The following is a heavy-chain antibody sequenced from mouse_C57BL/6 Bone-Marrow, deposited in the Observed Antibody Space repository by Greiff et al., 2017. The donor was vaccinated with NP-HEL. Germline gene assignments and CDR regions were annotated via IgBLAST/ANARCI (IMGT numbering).Heavy chain of an antibody. V-gene: IGHV3-6*01. CDR3: ARAYGNYLDY. CDR1: GYSITSGYH. D-gene: IGHD2-10*02. J-gene: IGHJ2*01. CDR2: ISYDGSN. Sequence: EVQLQESGPGLVKPSQSLSLTCSVTGYSITSGYHWNWNRRFPGNKLEWVGSISYDGSNNYSPSLKNRISITRDTSKNQVFLKLNSVTAEDTATYYCARAYGNYLDYWGQGTTLTVSS.